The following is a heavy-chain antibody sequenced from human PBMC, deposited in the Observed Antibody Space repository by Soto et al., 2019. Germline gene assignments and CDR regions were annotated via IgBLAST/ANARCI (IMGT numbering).Heavy chain of an antibody. Sequence: SDTQSLTCTVSDYSFRGAEYYWRWIRQPLGKGPEWIGYTYYNGDTKYNPALRSRVTMSEDTSKNQFSLRLSSVTAADTAVYFCARGPAYIDGWRTFDLWGRGILVTVSS. CDR2: TYYNGDT. D-gene: IGHD6-19*01. V-gene: IGHV4-61*08. CDR1: DYSFRGAEYY. J-gene: IGHJ4*02. CDR3: ARGPAYIDGWRTFDL.